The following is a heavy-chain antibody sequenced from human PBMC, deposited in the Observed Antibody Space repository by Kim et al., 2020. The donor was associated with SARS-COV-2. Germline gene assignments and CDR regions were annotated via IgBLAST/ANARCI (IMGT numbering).Heavy chain of an antibody. CDR1: GFTFSNSG. CDR3: SKERVGSGWGSYHEY. CDR2: IGGGGST. Sequence: GGSLRLSCTASGFTFSNSGMAWVRQAPGKGKEWVSAIGGGGSTFYQDSVRGRFIISRDNSENTLYLQMNSLRAEDTAIYDCSKERVGSGWGSYHEY. J-gene: IGHJ1*01. D-gene: IGHD6-25*01. V-gene: IGHV3-23*01.